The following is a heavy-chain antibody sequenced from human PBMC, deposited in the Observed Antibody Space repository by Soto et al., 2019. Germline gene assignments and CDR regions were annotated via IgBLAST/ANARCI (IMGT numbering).Heavy chain of an antibody. CDR1: GFTFDDYT. V-gene: IGHV3-43*01. CDR3: ARSYYDFWSGYFGRDYYYYGMDV. D-gene: IGHD3-3*01. CDR2: ISWDGGST. Sequence: GGSLRLSCAASGFTFDDYTMHWVRQAPGKGLEWVSLISWDGGSTYYADSVKGRFTISRDNSRNSLYLQMNSLRTEDTALYYCARSYYDFWSGYFGRDYYYYGMDVWGQGTTVTVSS. J-gene: IGHJ6*02.